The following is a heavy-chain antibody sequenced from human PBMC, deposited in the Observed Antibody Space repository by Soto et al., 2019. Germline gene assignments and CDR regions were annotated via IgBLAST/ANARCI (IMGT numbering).Heavy chain of an antibody. Sequence: PGGSLRLSCATSGCTFASYSINWVRQGPRRGLELLSCISSSSNTIFYSDSVKDRLTIATVSANSSLYLQLTSLRDDDTALYFCARGLAWRRGPFDFWGQGTPVTVSS. D-gene: IGHD2-21*01. CDR2: ISSSSNTI. V-gene: IGHV3-48*02. CDR3: ARGLAWRRGPFDF. CDR1: GCTFASYS. J-gene: IGHJ4*02.